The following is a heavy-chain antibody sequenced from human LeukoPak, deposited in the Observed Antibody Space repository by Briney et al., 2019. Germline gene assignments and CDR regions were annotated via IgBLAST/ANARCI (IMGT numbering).Heavy chain of an antibody. V-gene: IGHV3-21*01. J-gene: IGHJ4*02. Sequence: GGSLRLSCAASGFTVSSNYMSWVRQAPGKGLEWVSSISSSSSYIYYADSVKGRFTISRDNAKNSLYLQMNSLRAEDTAVYYCVGFGELEGDYWGQGTLVTVSS. CDR1: GFTVSSNY. CDR2: ISSSSSYI. D-gene: IGHD3-10*01. CDR3: VGFGELEGDY.